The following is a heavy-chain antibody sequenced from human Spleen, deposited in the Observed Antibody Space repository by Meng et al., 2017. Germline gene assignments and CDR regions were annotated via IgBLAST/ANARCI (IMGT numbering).Heavy chain of an antibody. J-gene: IGHJ4*02. D-gene: IGHD4-17*01. Sequence: QVQLQESGSGLVKPSQTLSLTCTVSGGSINSGDYYWSWIRQPPGNGLEWIGYIYYSGSTYYNPSLKSRVTISVDTSKNQFSLKLSSVTAADTAVYYCASSMTTVTAEIDYWGQGTLVTVSS. V-gene: IGHV4-30-4*01. CDR3: ASSMTTVTAEIDY. CDR2: IYYSGST. CDR1: GGSINSGDYY.